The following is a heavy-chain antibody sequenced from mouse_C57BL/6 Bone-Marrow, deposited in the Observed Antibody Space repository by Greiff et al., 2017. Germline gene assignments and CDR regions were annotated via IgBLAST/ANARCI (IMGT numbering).Heavy chain of an antibody. CDR2: IYPGDGDT. Sequence: QVQLKESGAELVKPGASVKISCKASGYAFSSYWMNWVKQRPGKGLEWIGQIYPGDGDTNYNGKVKGQATLTADQTSSTAYMQLSSLTSEDSAVYFCAREEDYDGDYWGQGTTLTVSS. J-gene: IGHJ2*01. CDR3: AREEDYDGDY. CDR1: GYAFSSYW. D-gene: IGHD2-4*01. V-gene: IGHV1-80*01.